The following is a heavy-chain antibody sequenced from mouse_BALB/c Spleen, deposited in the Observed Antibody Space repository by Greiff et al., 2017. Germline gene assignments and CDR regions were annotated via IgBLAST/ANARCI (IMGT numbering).Heavy chain of an antibody. V-gene: IGHV1S22*01. CDR3: TRGGLFTTVVSYFDY. CDR2: IYPGSGST. J-gene: IGHJ2*01. D-gene: IGHD1-1*01. Sequence: LQQPGSELVRPGASVKLSCKASGYTFTSYWMHWVKQRHGQGLEWIGNIYPGSGSTNYDEKFKSKGTLTVDTSSSTAYMHLSSLTSEDSAVYYCTRGGLFTTVVSYFDYWGQGTTLTVSS. CDR1: GYTFTSYW.